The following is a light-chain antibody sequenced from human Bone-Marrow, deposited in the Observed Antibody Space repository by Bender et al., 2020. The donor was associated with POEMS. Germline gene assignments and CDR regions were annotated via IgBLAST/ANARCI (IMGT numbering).Light chain of an antibody. CDR1: SSDVGGYNF. V-gene: IGLV2-11*01. CDR2: DVN. Sequence: QSALTQPRSVSGSPGQSVSISCTGTSSDVGGYNFVSWYQQHPGKAPKLIIYDVNRRPSEVSDRFSGSNSGNTASLTISGLQAEDEADYYCASYTATNLISFGGGTRLTVL. J-gene: IGLJ2*01. CDR3: ASYTATNLIS.